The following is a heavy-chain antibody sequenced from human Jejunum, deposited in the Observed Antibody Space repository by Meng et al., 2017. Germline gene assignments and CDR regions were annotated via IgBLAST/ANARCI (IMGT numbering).Heavy chain of an antibody. CDR2: ITGSGGGGSGGTT. Sequence: GESLKISCVASGLTFSSFAMTWVRQAPGKGLEWVSSITGSGGGGSGGTTYYADSVRGRFTISRDNSKKTLYLQMNSLRAEDTAVYYCTKDGAVSSGWSLHHWFDPWGQGTLVTVSS. D-gene: IGHD6-19*01. J-gene: IGHJ5*02. CDR1: GLTFSSFA. V-gene: IGHV3-23*01. CDR3: TKDGAVSSGWSLHHWFDP.